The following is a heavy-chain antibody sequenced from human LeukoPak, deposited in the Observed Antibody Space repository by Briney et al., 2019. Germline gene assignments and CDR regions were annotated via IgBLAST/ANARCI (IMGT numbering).Heavy chain of an antibody. Sequence: QPGGSLRLSCAASGFTFSIYNMNWVRQAPGKGLEWVSYISSGRSTIYYADSVKGRFTISRDNSKNTLYLQMNTLRAEDTAVYYCARVYSADGYGSGYYDYWGQGTLVTVSS. CDR1: GFTFSIYN. D-gene: IGHD3-10*01. V-gene: IGHV3-48*01. CDR2: ISSGRSTI. CDR3: ARVYSADGYGSGYYDY. J-gene: IGHJ4*02.